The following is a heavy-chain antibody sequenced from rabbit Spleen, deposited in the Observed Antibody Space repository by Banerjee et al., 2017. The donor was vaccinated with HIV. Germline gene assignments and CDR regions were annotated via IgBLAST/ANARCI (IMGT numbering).Heavy chain of an antibody. Sequence: RLTETGGGLVQPGGSLKLSCKASGFDFSTYYMNWVRQAPGKGLEWIGYIEPVFGITYYASWVNGRFTISSHNAQNTLYLQLNSLTAADTATYFCARGYANSSSGLPTYYFNLWGPGTLVTVS. V-gene: IGHV1S7*01. CDR3: ARGYANSSSGLPTYYFNL. CDR2: IEPVFGIT. D-gene: IGHD1-1*01. J-gene: IGHJ4*01. CDR1: GFDFSTYY.